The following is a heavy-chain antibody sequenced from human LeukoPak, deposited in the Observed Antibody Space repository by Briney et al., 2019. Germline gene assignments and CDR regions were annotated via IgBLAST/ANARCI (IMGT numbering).Heavy chain of an antibody. CDR2: IYTSGST. J-gene: IGHJ1*01. D-gene: IGHD3-22*01. Sequence: PSETLSLTCTVSGGSISSYYWSWIRQPAGKGLEWIGRIYTSGSTNYNPSLKSRVTMSVDTSKNQFSLKLSSVTAADTAVYYCARGPNYYDSSGYYEYFQHWGQGTLVTVSS. CDR3: ARGPNYYDSSGYYEYFQH. CDR1: GGSISSYY. V-gene: IGHV4-4*07.